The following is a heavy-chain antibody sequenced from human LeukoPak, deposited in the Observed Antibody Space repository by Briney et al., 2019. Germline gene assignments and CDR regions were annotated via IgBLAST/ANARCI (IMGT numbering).Heavy chain of an antibody. V-gene: IGHV4-4*07. CDR3: ARDYCVGDCSGRFDP. CDR1: GGSISSYY. Sequence: PSETLSLTCTVSGGSISSYYWSWIRQPAGKGLEWIGRIYTSGSTNYNPSLKTRVTMSVDTSKNQFSLKLSSVTAADTAVYYCARDYCVGDCSGRFDPWGQGTLVTVSS. CDR2: IYTSGST. D-gene: IGHD2-21*02. J-gene: IGHJ5*02.